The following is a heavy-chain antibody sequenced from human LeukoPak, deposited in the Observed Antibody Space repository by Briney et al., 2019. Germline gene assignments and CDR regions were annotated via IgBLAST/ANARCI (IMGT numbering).Heavy chain of an antibody. J-gene: IGHJ4*02. D-gene: IGHD6-19*01. Sequence: ASVKVSCKASGGTFSSYAISWVRQAPGQGLEWMGGIIPIFGTANYAQKFQGRVTITADKSTSTAYMELSSLRSEDTAVYYCARDGDSSGWYGFDWGQGTLVTVSS. CDR1: GGTFSSYA. V-gene: IGHV1-69*06. CDR2: IIPIFGTA. CDR3: ARDGDSSGWYGFD.